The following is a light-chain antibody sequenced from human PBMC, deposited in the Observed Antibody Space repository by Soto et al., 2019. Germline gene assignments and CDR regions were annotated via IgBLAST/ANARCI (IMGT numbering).Light chain of an antibody. J-gene: IGLJ1*01. CDR3: CSYAGTVAYV. Sequence: QSVLTQPASVSGSPGQSITISCAGTGSDVGAYNLVSWYQQHPGNAPKLIICEVNTRPSGISNRFSGSKSGDTASLTISGLQAEDEADYFCCSYAGTVAYVFGPGTKVTVL. CDR2: EVN. V-gene: IGLV2-23*02. CDR1: GSDVGAYNL.